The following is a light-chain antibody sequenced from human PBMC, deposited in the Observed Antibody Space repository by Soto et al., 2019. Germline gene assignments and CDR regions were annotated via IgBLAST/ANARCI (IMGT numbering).Light chain of an antibody. CDR3: TSHTSSPTLPVV. CDR1: SSDVGAYDY. CDR2: EVS. V-gene: IGLV2-14*01. Sequence: QSALTQPASVSGSPGQSITLSCTGTSSDVGAYDYVSWYQQHPGRAPKLIIFEVSNRPSGVSNRFSGSKSANTASLTISGLQAEDEAHYYCTSHTSSPTLPVVFGGGTKVTAL. J-gene: IGLJ2*01.